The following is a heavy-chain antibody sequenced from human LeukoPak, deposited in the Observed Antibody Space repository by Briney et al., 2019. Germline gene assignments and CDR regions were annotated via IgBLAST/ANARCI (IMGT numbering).Heavy chain of an antibody. CDR1: GCPFTKWE. D-gene: IGHD1-14*01. Sequence: EASVKVSCKTSGCPFTKWEINWVRQAAGQGLEWLGWVHPDNGNTYYAQRFRGRVTMSRDASTTTAYMELSGLRSNDTAVYFFATGPRNDPWGQGTLVTVSS. CDR3: ATGPRNDP. CDR2: VHPDNGNT. V-gene: IGHV1-8*01. J-gene: IGHJ5*02.